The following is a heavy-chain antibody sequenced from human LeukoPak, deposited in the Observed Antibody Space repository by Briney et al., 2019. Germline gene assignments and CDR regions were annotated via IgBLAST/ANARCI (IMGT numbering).Heavy chain of an antibody. CDR2: IKKDGSEK. Sequence: GGSLRLSCVASGFTFSSYWMNWVRQAPGKGLEWVANIKKDGSEKYYVDSVKGRFTISRDNAQNSLCLQMNSLRAEDTAVYYCAELGITMIGGVWGKGTTVTISS. J-gene: IGHJ6*04. V-gene: IGHV3-7*01. CDR1: GFTFSSYW. D-gene: IGHD3-10*02. CDR3: AELGITMIGGV.